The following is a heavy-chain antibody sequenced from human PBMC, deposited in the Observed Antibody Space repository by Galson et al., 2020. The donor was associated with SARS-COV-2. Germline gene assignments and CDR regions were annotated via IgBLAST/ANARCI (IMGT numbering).Heavy chain of an antibody. D-gene: IGHD2-2*02. CDR1: GYSITRGFY. J-gene: IGHJ4*02. Sequence: SETLSLTCNVSGYSITRGFYWGWVRQPPGKHLEWIGGVYVNGYTYYNPSLKSRVTISVDTAKNQVSLRLVSVTAADTSVYFCARHMTYIDYWGPGSLFTVSS. CDR3: ARHMTYIDY. V-gene: IGHV4-38-2*02. CDR2: VYVNGYT.